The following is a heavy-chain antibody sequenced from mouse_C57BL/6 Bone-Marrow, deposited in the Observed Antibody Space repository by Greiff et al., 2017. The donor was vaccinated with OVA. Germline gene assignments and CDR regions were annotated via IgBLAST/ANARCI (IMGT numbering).Heavy chain of an antibody. CDR3: AKWGMVTWAMDY. Sequence: QVQLQQPGAELVKPGASVKLSCKASGYTFTSYWMHWVKQRPGQGLEWIGMIHPNSGSTNYNEKFKSKATLTVDKSSSTAYMQLSSLTSEDSAVYYCAKWGMVTWAMDYWGQGTSVTVSS. CDR2: IHPNSGST. D-gene: IGHD2-13*01. CDR1: GYTFTSYW. V-gene: IGHV1-64*01. J-gene: IGHJ4*01.